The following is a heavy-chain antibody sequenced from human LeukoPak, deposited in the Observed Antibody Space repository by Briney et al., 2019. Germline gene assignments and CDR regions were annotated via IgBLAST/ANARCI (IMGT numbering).Heavy chain of an antibody. D-gene: IGHD3-3*01. CDR2: MNPNSGST. V-gene: IGHV1-8*02. Sequence: GSSVKVSCKASGGTFSSYAISWVRQATGQGLEWMGWMNPNSGSTGYAQKFQGRVTMTRNTSISTAYMELSSLRSEDTAVYYCARGSVGYDFWSGYYDSDYWGQGTLVTVSS. J-gene: IGHJ4*02. CDR3: ARGSVGYDFWSGYYDSDY. CDR1: GGTFSSYA.